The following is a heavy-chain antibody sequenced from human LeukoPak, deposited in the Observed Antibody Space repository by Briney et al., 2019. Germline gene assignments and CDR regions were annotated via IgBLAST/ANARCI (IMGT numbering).Heavy chain of an antibody. J-gene: IGHJ6*02. Sequence: AASVKVSCKASGYTFTGYYMHWVRQAPGQGLEWMGWINPNSGGTNYAQKFQGRVTMTRDTSISTAYMELSRLRSDDTAVYYCARDLGHILTVPGKRFDYYYYGMDVWGQGTTVTVSS. CDR2: INPNSGGT. CDR1: GYTFTGYY. D-gene: IGHD3-9*01. CDR3: ARDLGHILTVPGKRFDYYYYGMDV. V-gene: IGHV1-2*02.